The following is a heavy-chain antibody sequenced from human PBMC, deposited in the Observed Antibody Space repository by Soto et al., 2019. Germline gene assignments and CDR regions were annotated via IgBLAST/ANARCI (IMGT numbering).Heavy chain of an antibody. J-gene: IGHJ6*03. CDR3: ARQVIRTTSLTTYYYYMDV. CDR1: GFTFSSYA. V-gene: IGHV3-23*01. Sequence: EVQLLESGGGLVQPGGSLRLSCAASGFTFSSYAMSWVRQAPGKGLEWVSTVNCSGGRTFYADSAKGRFTISRDNSMNTLYLQMNTLRAEDTALYYCARQVIRTTSLTTYYYYMDVWGKGTTVTVSS. CDR2: VNCSGGRT. D-gene: IGHD3-9*01.